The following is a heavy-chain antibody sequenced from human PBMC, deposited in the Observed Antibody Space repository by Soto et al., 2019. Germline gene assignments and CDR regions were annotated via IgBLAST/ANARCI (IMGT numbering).Heavy chain of an antibody. CDR2: IYYSGST. Sequence: SETLSLTCTVSGGSISSGDYYWSWIRQPPGKGLEWIGYIYYSGSTYYNPSLKSRVTISVDTSKNQFSLKLSSVTAADTAVYYCARGGYDILTGYYDAFDIWGQGTMVTVSS. CDR3: ARGGYDILTGYYDAFDI. CDR1: GGSISSGDYY. D-gene: IGHD3-9*01. V-gene: IGHV4-30-4*01. J-gene: IGHJ3*02.